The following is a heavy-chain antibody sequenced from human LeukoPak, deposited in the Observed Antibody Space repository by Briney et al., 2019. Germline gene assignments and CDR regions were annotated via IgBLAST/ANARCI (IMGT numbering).Heavy chain of an antibody. CDR3: ATGGYSSSKDFDY. J-gene: IGHJ4*02. CDR2: FDPEDGET. V-gene: IGHV1-24*01. Sequence: ASVKVSCKVSGCTLTELSMHWVRQAPGKGLEWMGGFDPEDGETIYAQKFQGRVTMTEDTSTDTAYMELSSLRSEDTAVYYCATGGYSSSKDFDYWGQGTLVTVSS. D-gene: IGHD6-6*01. CDR1: GCTLTELS.